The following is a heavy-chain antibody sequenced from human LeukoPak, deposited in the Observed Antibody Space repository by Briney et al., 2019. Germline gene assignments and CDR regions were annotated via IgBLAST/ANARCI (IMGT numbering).Heavy chain of an antibody. CDR3: ARVGYSYGYAFDI. V-gene: IGHV4-59*01. D-gene: IGHD5-18*01. CDR2: IYYSGST. CDR1: GGSISSYY. Sequence: SETLSLTCTVFGGSISSYYWSWIRQPPGKGLEWIGYIYYSGSTNYNPSLKSRVTISVDTSKNQFSLKPSSVTAADTAVYYCARVGYSYGYAFDIWGQGTMVTVSS. J-gene: IGHJ3*02.